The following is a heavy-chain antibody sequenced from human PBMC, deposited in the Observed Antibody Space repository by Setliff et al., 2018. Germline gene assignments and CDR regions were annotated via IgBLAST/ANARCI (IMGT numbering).Heavy chain of an antibody. Sequence: ASVKVSCKASGYTFSHSGITWVRQAPGQGLEWMGWISAYTGNTNYAPKLQGSVTMTTDASTSTAYMELRGLTSDDTAVYYCSRLVRYCSKTTCQTASGAELWGQGTLVTVSS. J-gene: IGHJ4*02. V-gene: IGHV1-18*01. CDR1: GYTFSHSG. CDR3: SRLVRYCSKTTCQTASGAEL. CDR2: ISAYTGNT. D-gene: IGHD2-8*01.